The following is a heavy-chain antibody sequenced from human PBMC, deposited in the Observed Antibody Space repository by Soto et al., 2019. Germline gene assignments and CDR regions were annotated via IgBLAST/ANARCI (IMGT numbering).Heavy chain of an antibody. CDR3: ARGINYYASGDDAFDI. J-gene: IGHJ3*02. D-gene: IGHD3-10*01. CDR1: GYTFTSYD. V-gene: IGHV1-8*01. Sequence: QVQLVQSGAEVKKPGASVKVSCKASGYTFTSYDINWVRQATGQGLEWMGWMNPNSGNTGYAKKFQGRVTMTRNTSISRAYMELSSLRSEDTAVYDCARGINYYASGDDAFDIWGQGTMVTVSS. CDR2: MNPNSGNT.